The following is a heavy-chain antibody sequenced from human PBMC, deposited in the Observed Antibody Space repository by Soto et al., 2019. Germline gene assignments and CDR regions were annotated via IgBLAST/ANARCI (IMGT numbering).Heavy chain of an antibody. D-gene: IGHD5-18*01. J-gene: IGHJ6*02. CDR2: ISYDGSNK. V-gene: IGHV3-30-3*01. CDR1: GFTFSSYA. Sequence: LRLSCAASGFTFSSYAMHWVRQAPGKGLEWVAVISYDGSNKYYADSVKGRFTISRDNSKNTLYLQMNSLRAEDTAVYYCARGEYSYVDYYYYGMAVWGQGTTVTVSS. CDR3: ARGEYSYVDYYYYGMAV.